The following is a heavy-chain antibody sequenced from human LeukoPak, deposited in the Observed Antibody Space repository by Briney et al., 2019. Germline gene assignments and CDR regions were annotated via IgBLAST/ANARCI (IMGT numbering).Heavy chain of an antibody. D-gene: IGHD3-10*01. Sequence: ASVKVSCKASGYTFTSYGISWVRQAPGQGLEWMGIINPNGGSTIYAQKFQGRVTMTRHTSTSTVYMDLTSLRSEDTAVYYCARGGMVRDRRHCQFDHWGQGTLVTVSS. J-gene: IGHJ4*02. V-gene: IGHV1-46*01. CDR3: ARGGMVRDRRHCQFDH. CDR2: INPNGGST. CDR1: GYTFTSYG.